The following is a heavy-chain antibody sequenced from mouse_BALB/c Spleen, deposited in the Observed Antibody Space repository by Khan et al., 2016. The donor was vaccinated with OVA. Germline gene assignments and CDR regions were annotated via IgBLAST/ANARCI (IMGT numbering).Heavy chain of an antibody. D-gene: IGHD2-4*01. J-gene: IGHJ1*01. CDR3: AHPYDDAGDFEV. Sequence: VQLQQSGAELVKPGASVKLSCTASGFYIKDTYLHWVKQRPEQGLEWIGRIAPANGNTKYDPKLQGKATITADTSSNIFYLQLNRLTSEDTAVYYCAHPYDDAGDFEVWGAGTTVTVAS. CDR2: IAPANGNT. V-gene: IGHV14-3*02. CDR1: GFYIKDTY.